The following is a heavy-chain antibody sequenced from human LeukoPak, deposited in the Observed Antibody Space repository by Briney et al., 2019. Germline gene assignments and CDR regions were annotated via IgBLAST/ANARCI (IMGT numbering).Heavy chain of an antibody. D-gene: IGHD6-19*01. CDR3: ARHGYSSGWYGACNI. J-gene: IGHJ3*02. CDR2: IYYSGTT. Sequence: SETLSLTCTVSDGTISDYFWSWFRQPPGKGLEWIGYIYYSGTTQYSPSLKSRVTISVDTSKNQFSLKLSSATASDTAVYYCARHGYSSGWYGACNIWGQGTMVTVSS. CDR1: DGTISDYF. V-gene: IGHV4-59*08.